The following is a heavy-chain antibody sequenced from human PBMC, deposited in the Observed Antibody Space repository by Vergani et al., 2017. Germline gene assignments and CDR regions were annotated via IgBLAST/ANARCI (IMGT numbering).Heavy chain of an antibody. J-gene: IGHJ4*02. Sequence: QLQLQESGPGLVKPSETLSLTCTVSGGSISSGGYYWSWIRQHPGKGLEWIGYIYYSGSTYYNPSLKSRVTISVDTSKNQFSLKLSSVTAADTAVYYCARCIAAAGYYFDYWGQGTLVTVSS. D-gene: IGHD6-13*01. CDR2: IYYSGST. CDR3: ARCIAAAGYYFDY. V-gene: IGHV4-31*03. CDR1: GGSISSGGYY.